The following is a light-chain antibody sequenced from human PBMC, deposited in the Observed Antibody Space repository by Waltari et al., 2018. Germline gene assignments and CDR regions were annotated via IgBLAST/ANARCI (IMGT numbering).Light chain of an antibody. CDR1: RSNIGIHY. CDR2: RNN. CDR3: AAWDDTLSAVL. J-gene: IGLJ3*02. Sequence: QSVLTQPPSASGTPGQRVTTSCSGRRSNIGIHYLSWYQHLPGTTPKLLSYRNNQRPSGVPDRFSGSKSGTSASLAISGLRSEDEADYYCAAWDDTLSAVLFGGGTNLTVL. V-gene: IGLV1-47*01.